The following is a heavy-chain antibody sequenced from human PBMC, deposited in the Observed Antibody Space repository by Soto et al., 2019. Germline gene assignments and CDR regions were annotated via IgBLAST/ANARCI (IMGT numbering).Heavy chain of an antibody. D-gene: IGHD2-21*01. J-gene: IGHJ4*02. Sequence: VQLVESGGGFVKPGGSLRLSCAASGLTFSNVWMNWVRQAPGKGLEWVGHIKSKTDGGTTDYAAPVKGKFTISRDDSKNTRYRQMTSLKNDDTGVYYCTSDIWPYFQSDYWGQGTLVTVSP. CDR3: TSDIWPYFQSDY. CDR2: IKSKTDGGTT. CDR1: GLTFSNVW. V-gene: IGHV3-15*07.